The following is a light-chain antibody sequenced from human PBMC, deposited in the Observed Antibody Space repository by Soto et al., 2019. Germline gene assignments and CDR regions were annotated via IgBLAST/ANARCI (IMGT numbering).Light chain of an antibody. Sequence: DIQMTQSPSTLSASVGDRVTITCRASQNINSWLAWYQQKPGKAPNLLIYDASSLKSGVPSRFSGSGSGTEFTLTISSLQPEDFATYYCQQYYSYVYTFGQGTRLEIK. CDR3: QQYYSYVYT. J-gene: IGKJ5*01. V-gene: IGKV1-5*01. CDR2: DAS. CDR1: QNINSW.